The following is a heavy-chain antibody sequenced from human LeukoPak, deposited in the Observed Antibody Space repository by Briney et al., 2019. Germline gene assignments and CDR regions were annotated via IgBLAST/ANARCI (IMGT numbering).Heavy chain of an antibody. V-gene: IGHV1-3*01. CDR3: ARVISVCANFYCFKGYFDY. Sequence: GASVKVSCKASGYTFTNYAIHWVRQAPGQSLEWMGWINAGNGNTKYSQKFQARVTITRDTSANTAYMELSSLGSEDTTIYYCARVISVCANFYCFKGYFDYWGQGTPVTVSS. J-gene: IGHJ4*01. D-gene: IGHD2-21*02. CDR1: GYTFTNYA. CDR2: INAGNGNT.